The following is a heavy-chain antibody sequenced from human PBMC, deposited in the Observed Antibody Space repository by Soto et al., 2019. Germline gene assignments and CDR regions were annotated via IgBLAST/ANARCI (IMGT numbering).Heavy chain of an antibody. D-gene: IGHD3-9*01. V-gene: IGHV5-51*01. J-gene: IGHJ4*01. CDR3: ARSRTYYDIFTGYQALQVDD. CDR2: IYPGDSDT. CDR1: GCRCTSSV. Sequence: SSGASAGCRCTSSVCLLFMRIRMKGLDLMGIIYPGDSDTRYSPSFQGQVTISADKSISTAYLQWSSLKASDTAMYYCARSRTYYDIFTGYQALQVDDFGPGTMVTGS.